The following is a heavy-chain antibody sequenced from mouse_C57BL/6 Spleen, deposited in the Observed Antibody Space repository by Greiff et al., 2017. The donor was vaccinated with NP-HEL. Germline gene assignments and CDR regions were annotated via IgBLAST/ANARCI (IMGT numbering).Heavy chain of an antibody. Sequence: EVKLMESEGGLVQPGSSMKLSCTASGFTFSDYYMAWVRQVPEKGLEWVANINYDGSSTYYLDSLKSRFIISRDNAKNILYLQMSRLKAEDTATYYCARGEDYFDYWGQGTTLTVSS. CDR3: ARGEDYFDY. J-gene: IGHJ2*01. CDR2: INYDGSST. CDR1: GFTFSDYY. V-gene: IGHV5-16*01.